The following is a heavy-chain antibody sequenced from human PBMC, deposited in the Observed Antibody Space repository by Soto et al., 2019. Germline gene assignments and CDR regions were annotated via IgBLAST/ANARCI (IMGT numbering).Heavy chain of an antibody. Sequence: SVKVSCKASGGTFSSYAISWVRQAPGQGLEWMGGIIPIFGTANYAQKFQGRVTITADESTSTAYMELSSLRSEDTAVYYCARGRLGYCSSTSCYTGACYYYCMDVRGQGTTGTVSS. J-gene: IGHJ6*02. CDR3: ARGRLGYCSSTSCYTGACYYYCMDV. V-gene: IGHV1-69*13. CDR1: GGTFSSYA. CDR2: IIPIFGTA. D-gene: IGHD2-2*02.